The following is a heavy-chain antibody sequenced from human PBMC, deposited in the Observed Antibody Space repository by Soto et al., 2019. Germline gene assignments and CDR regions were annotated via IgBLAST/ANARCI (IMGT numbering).Heavy chain of an antibody. CDR2: IMPLFGTP. V-gene: IGHV1-69*01. CDR1: GGTFDSYV. D-gene: IGHD3-10*01. J-gene: IGHJ5*02. Sequence: QVQLGQSGAEVKKPGSSVKVSCKASGGTFDSYVISWLRQAPGQGLEWMGGIMPLFGTPNYAQSFRGSVTVSADESTSAPYLEMSSLTADDTAVYYCARVHSSGIFYFVDPWGQGTLVTVSS. CDR3: ARVHSSGIFYFVDP.